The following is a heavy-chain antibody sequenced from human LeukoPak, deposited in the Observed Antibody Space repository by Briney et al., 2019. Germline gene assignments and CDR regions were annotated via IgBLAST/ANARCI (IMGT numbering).Heavy chain of an antibody. CDR1: GGSFSGYY. J-gene: IGHJ4*02. V-gene: IGHV4-34*01. CDR2: INHSGST. Sequence: SETLSLTCAVYGGSFSGYYWSWIRRPPGKGLEWIGEINHSGSTNYNPSLKSRVTISVDTSKNQFSLKLSSVTAADTAVYYCASLTPTEYSSSWYNDYWGQGTLVTVSS. CDR3: ASLTPTEYSSSWYNDY. D-gene: IGHD6-13*01.